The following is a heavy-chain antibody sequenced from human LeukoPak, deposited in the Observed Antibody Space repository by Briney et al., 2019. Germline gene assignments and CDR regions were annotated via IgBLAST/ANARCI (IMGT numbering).Heavy chain of an antibody. V-gene: IGHV4-59*01. D-gene: IGHD4-11*01. CDR1: GGSISSYY. CDR2: IYYSGST. CDR3: ARDQGNYAFGFGY. Sequence: PSETLSLTCTVSGGSISSYYWSWIRQPPGKGLEWIGYIYYSGSTNYNPSLKSRVTISVDTSKNQFSLKLSSVTAADTAVYYCARDQGNYAFGFGYWGQGTLVTVSS. J-gene: IGHJ4*02.